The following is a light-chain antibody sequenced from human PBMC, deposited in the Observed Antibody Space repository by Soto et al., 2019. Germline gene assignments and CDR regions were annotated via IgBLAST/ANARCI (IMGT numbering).Light chain of an antibody. Sequence: QSALTQPASVSGSPGESIIISCTGSSSDIGAYDYVSWYQHHPGRAPKVIIFEVNDRASGVSHRFSGSKSGNTACLTISGLQAEDEADYYCCSYTGTTSPWVFGGGTKLTVL. CDR3: CSYTGTTSPWV. V-gene: IGLV2-14*01. CDR2: EVN. CDR1: SSDIGAYDY. J-gene: IGLJ3*02.